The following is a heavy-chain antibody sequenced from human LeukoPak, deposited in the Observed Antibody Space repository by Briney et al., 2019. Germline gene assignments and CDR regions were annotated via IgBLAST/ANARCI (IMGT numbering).Heavy chain of an antibody. CDR3: TTSRSDYYYYYGMDV. J-gene: IGHJ6*02. CDR2: IKSKTDGGTT. CDR1: GFSSVSYA. Sequence: GGSLRLSCAASGFSSVSYAIDWVRQAPGKGLEWVGRIKSKTDGGTTDYAAPVKGRFTISRDDSKNTLYLQMNSLKTEDTAVYYCTTSRSDYYYYYGMDVWGQGTTVTVSS. V-gene: IGHV3-15*07.